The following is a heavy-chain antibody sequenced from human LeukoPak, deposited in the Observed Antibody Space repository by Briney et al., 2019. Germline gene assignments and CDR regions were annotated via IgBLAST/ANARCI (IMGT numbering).Heavy chain of an antibody. Sequence: GGSLRLSCAASGVIFSNYWMHWVRQAPGKGLVWVSRINRDGSSTSYADSVKGRFTISRENAKSSLFLQMNSLRAGDTAVYYCARGNILTGYNAWGQGTLVTVSP. CDR3: ARGNILTGYNA. J-gene: IGHJ5*02. CDR2: INRDGSST. CDR1: GVIFSNYW. V-gene: IGHV3-74*01. D-gene: IGHD3-9*01.